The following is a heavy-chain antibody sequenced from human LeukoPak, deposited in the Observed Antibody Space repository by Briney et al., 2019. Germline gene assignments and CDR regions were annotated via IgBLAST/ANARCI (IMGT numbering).Heavy chain of an antibody. V-gene: IGHV3-43*01. Sequence: GGSLTLSCAGSGFKFDSYTMHWVRQAPGKGLEWVSLISSSGVTAYSADSVKDRFIISRDNSKNSLYLQINSLRTEDTALYYCAKKGYSGDSGGAYFDSWGQGTLVTVSS. CDR3: AKKGYSGDSGGAYFDS. CDR2: ISSSGVTA. CDR1: GFKFDSYT. J-gene: IGHJ4*02. D-gene: IGHD4-23*01.